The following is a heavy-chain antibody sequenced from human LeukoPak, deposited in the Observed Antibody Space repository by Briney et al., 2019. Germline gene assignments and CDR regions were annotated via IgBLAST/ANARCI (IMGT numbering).Heavy chain of an antibody. CDR2: IRSKVYGGTT. V-gene: IGHV3-49*04. D-gene: IGHD1-14*01. CDR1: GFTFGDYT. J-gene: IGHJ4*02. CDR3: TRGRKYFDY. Sequence: AGGSLRLSCTPSGFTFGDYTMSWVRQAPGKGLEWVGVIRSKVYGGTTDYAASVKGRFTISRDDSKSIAYLQMNSLKTEDTAVYYCTRGRKYFDYWGQGTLVTVSS.